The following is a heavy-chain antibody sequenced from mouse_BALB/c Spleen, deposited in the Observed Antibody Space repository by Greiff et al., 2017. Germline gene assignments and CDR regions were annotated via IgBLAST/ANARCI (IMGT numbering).Heavy chain of an antibody. Sequence: DVHLVESGGDLVKPGGSLKLSCAASGFTFSSYGMSWVRQTPDKRLDWVATISSGGSYTYYPDSVKGRFTISRDNAKNTLYLQMSSLKSEDTAMYYCARSELDYWGQGTTLTVSS. J-gene: IGHJ2*01. V-gene: IGHV5-6*01. CDR3: ARSELDY. CDR1: GFTFSSYG. CDR2: ISSGGSYT. D-gene: IGHD4-1*01.